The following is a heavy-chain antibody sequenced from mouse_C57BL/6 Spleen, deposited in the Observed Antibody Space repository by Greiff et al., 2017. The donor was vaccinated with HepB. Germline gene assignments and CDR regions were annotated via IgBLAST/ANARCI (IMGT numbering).Heavy chain of an antibody. CDR3: TSLMITKRYYFDY. D-gene: IGHD2-4*01. J-gene: IGHJ2*01. V-gene: IGHV1-15*01. Sequence: VQLQESGAELVRPGASVTLSCKASGYTFTDYEMHWVKQTPVHGLEWIGAIDPETGGTAYNQKFKGKAILTADKSSSTAYMELRSLTSEDSAVYYCTSLMITKRYYFDYWGQGTTLTVSS. CDR1: GYTFTDYE. CDR2: IDPETGGT.